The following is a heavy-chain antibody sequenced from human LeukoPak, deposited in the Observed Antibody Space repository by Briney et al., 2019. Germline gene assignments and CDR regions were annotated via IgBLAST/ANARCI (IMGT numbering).Heavy chain of an antibody. CDR3: ARGQRAHVEYSSFMDV. CDR2: ITGTTATGDPP. Sequence: GESLRLSCAASGFTFSNNAMTWVRQAPGKGLECVSAITGTTATGDPPYYADSVKGRFTISRDNSKNKMYLQMNSLRAEDTAVYYCARGQRAHVEYSSFMDVWGKGTTVTVSS. CDR1: GFTFSNNA. D-gene: IGHD5-24*01. V-gene: IGHV3-23*01. J-gene: IGHJ6*03.